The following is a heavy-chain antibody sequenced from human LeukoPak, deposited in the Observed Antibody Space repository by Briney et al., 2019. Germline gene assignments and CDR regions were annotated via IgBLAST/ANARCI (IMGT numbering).Heavy chain of an antibody. D-gene: IGHD6-19*01. J-gene: IGHJ5*01. CDR1: GGSISGYY. CDR2: MHTSGST. Sequence: SETLSLTCIVSGGSISGYYWSWIRQPAGKGLEWIGRMHTSGSTNYNVSLKSRVTMSVDTSRNQFALKLSSVTAADTAIYYCARDLGSGWYDFWGQGTLVTVSS. CDR3: ARDLGSGWYDF. V-gene: IGHV4-4*07.